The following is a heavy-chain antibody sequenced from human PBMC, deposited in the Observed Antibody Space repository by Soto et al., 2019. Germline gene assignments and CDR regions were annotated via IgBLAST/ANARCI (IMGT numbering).Heavy chain of an antibody. Sequence: SETLSLTCTVSGGSISSSSYYWGWIRQPPGKGLEWIGSIYYSGSTYYNPSLKSRVTISVDTSKNQFSLKLSSVTAADTAVYYCARGREDLRITIFGVADSYGMDVWGQGTTVTVSS. D-gene: IGHD3-3*01. CDR1: GGSISSSSYY. CDR3: ARGREDLRITIFGVADSYGMDV. CDR2: IYYSGST. V-gene: IGHV4-39*01. J-gene: IGHJ6*02.